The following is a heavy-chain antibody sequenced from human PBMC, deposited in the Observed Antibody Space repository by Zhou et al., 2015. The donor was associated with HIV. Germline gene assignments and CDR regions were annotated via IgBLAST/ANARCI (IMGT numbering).Heavy chain of an antibody. CDR2: IIPIFGTA. D-gene: IGHD3-10*01. Sequence: QVQLVQSGAEVKKPGSSVKVSCKASGGTFSSYAISWVRQAPGQGLEWMGGIIPIFGTANYAQKFQGRVTITADKSTSTAYMELSSLRSEDTAVYYCARDASTMVRGVISWYFQHWGQGTLVTVSS. CDR3: ARDASTMVRGVISWYFQH. J-gene: IGHJ1*01. CDR1: GGTFSSYA. V-gene: IGHV1-69*06.